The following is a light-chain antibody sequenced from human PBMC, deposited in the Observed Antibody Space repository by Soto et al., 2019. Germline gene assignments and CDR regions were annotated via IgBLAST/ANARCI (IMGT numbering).Light chain of an antibody. J-gene: IGKJ5*01. CDR1: QTVSSN. CDR3: QQYNNWPLS. V-gene: IGKV3-15*01. Sequence: EIELTQSPGTLSLSPGERATLSCRASQTVSSNLAWYQQKPGQAPRLLIYGASTRATGIPARFSGSGSGTEFTLTISSLQSEDFAVYYCQQYNNWPLSFGQGTRLEIK. CDR2: GAS.